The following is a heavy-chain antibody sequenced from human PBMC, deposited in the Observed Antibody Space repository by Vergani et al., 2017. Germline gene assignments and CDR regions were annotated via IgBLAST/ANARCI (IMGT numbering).Heavy chain of an antibody. CDR3: ASWDGYNSRVFNY. CDR1: GFTFDDYA. J-gene: IGHJ4*02. CDR2: ISWNSGSI. D-gene: IGHD5-24*01. V-gene: IGHV3-9*01. Sequence: EVQLVESGGGLVQPGRSLRLSCAASGFTFDDYAMHWVRQAPGKGLEWVSGISWNSGSIGYADSVKGRFTISRDNAKNSLYLQMNSLRAEDTALYYCASWDGYNSRVFNYWGQGTLVTVSS.